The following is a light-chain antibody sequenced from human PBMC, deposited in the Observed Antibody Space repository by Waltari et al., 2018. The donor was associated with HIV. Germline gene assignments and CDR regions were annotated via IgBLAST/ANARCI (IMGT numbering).Light chain of an antibody. CDR2: DDR. Sequence: SYVLTQPPSVSVAPGQTARITCGGDNIGTKSVHWYQQNPGQAPVLVVYDDRDRPSGIPERFSGSNAGNTATLTVSRVEVGDEADYCCQVWDGSSDHWVFGGGTKLTVL. V-gene: IGLV3-21*02. CDR1: NIGTKS. CDR3: QVWDGSSDHWV. J-gene: IGLJ3*02.